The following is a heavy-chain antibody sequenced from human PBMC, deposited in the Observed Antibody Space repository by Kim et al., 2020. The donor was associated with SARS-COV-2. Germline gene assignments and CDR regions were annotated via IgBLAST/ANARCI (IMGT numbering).Heavy chain of an antibody. J-gene: IGHJ6*02. Sequence: ASVKVSCKASGYTFTSYYMHWVRQAPGQGLEWMGIINPSGGSTSYAQKFQGRVTMTRDTSTSTVYMELSSLRSEDTAVYYCARDSPIVVVPAVPPRPEAGMDVWGEGTTVTVSS. CDR1: GYTFTSYY. V-gene: IGHV1-46*01. D-gene: IGHD2-2*01. CDR3: ARDSPIVVVPAVPPRPEAGMDV. CDR2: INPSGGST.